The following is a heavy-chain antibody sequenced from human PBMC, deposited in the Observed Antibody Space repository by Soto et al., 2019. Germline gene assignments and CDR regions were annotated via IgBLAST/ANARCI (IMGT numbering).Heavy chain of an antibody. CDR2: ITGSGFDT. Sequence: QPGGSLRLSCAASGFTFANHAMAWVRQAPGKGLEWVSLITGSGFDTKTADSVKGRFTVSRDNSRNTLYLQMNRLRPEDTAVYYCTKRLPQYFDDWGQGTLVTVSS. J-gene: IGHJ4*02. D-gene: IGHD2-15*01. CDR3: TKRLPQYFDD. V-gene: IGHV3-23*01. CDR1: GFTFANHA.